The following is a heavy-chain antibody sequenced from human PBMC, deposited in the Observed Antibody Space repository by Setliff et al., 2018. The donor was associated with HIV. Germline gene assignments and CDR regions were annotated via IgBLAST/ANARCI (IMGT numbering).Heavy chain of an antibody. CDR3: ARVYYYGSGSYYMRGPFDY. CDR1: GFTFSSYE. D-gene: IGHD3-10*01. CDR2: ISSSGSTI. J-gene: IGHJ4*02. Sequence: PVGSLRLSCAASGFTFSSYEMNWVRQAPGKGLEWVSYISSSGSTIYYADSVKGQFTISRDNAKNSLYLQMNSLRAEDTAVYYCARVYYYGSGSYYMRGPFDYWGQGTLVTVSS. V-gene: IGHV3-48*03.